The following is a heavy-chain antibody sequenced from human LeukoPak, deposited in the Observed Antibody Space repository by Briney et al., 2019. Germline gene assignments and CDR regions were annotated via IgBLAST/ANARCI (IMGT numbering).Heavy chain of an antibody. CDR1: GFTFSSYA. V-gene: IGHV3-23*01. Sequence: PEGSLRLSCAASGFTFSSYAMSWVRQAPGKGLEWVSAISGSGGSTYYADSVKGRFTISRDNSKNTLYLQMNSLRAEDTAVYYCAKVESSSGWYGDYFDYWGQGTLVTVSS. D-gene: IGHD6-19*01. CDR2: ISGSGGST. J-gene: IGHJ4*02. CDR3: AKVESSSGWYGDYFDY.